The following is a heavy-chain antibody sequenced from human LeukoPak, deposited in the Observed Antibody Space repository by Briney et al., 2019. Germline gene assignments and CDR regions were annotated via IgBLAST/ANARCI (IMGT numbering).Heavy chain of an antibody. V-gene: IGHV4-59*01. J-gene: IGHJ4*02. CDR1: GGSISSYY. Sequence: SETLSLTCTVSGGSISSYYWSWIRQPPGKGLEWIGYIYYSGSTNYNPSLKSRVTISVDTSKNQFSLKLSSVTAADTAVYYCARGGTYRTYFDYWGQGTLVTVSS. CDR3: ARGGTYRTYFDY. D-gene: IGHD3-16*01. CDR2: IYYSGST.